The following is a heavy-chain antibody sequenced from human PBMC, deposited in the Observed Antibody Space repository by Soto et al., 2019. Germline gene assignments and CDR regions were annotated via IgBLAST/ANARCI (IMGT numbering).Heavy chain of an antibody. CDR2: ISISGGTI. CDR3: TKEKSVINSGYDAFDI. D-gene: IGHD5-12*01. Sequence: WGSLRLSCAASGFTVSSYEMDWVRQAPGKGLEWVAYISISGGTIYYGDSVEGRFTISRDNADNSLYLQMNSLRAEDTAVYYCTKEKSVINSGYDAFDIWGRGTVVTVSS. V-gene: IGHV3-48*03. J-gene: IGHJ3*02. CDR1: GFTVSSYE.